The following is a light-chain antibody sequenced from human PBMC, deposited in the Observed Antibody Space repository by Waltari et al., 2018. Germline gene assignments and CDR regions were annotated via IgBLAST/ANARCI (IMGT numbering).Light chain of an antibody. J-gene: IGLJ2*01. V-gene: IGLV2-8*01. CDR1: SSDVGGHTY. Sequence: QSALTQPPSASGSPGQSVTISCTGVSSDVGGHTYVSWYQQHPGKAPKVMIYEVNNRPAGVPERVSGSKSGNTASLTVSGLQAEDEASYYCSSYVDSNNILFGGGTKLTV. CDR2: EVN. CDR3: SSYVDSNNIL.